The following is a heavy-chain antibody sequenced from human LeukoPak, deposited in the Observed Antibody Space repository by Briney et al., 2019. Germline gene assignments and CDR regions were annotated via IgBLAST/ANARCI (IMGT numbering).Heavy chain of an antibody. CDR3: ARDKIVGATYFDY. D-gene: IGHD1-26*01. J-gene: IGHJ4*02. V-gene: IGHV3-21*01. CDR2: IGSSSSFI. CDR1: GLNFNSYS. Sequence: GGSLRLSCAASGLNFNSYSMNWVRQAPGKGLEWVSSIGSSSSFIYYADSLKGRFTISRDNAKNSLYLQMNSLRAEDTAVYYCARDKIVGATYFDYWGQGTLVTVSS.